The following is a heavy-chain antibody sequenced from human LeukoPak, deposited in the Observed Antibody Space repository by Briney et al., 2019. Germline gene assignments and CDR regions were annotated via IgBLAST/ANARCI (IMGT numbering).Heavy chain of an antibody. J-gene: IGHJ5*02. V-gene: IGHV4-4*07. Sequence: SETLSLTCTVSGGSISSYYWSWIRQPAGKGLEWIGRIYTSGCTNYNPSLKSRVTMSVDTSKNQFSLKLSSVTAADTAVYYCSRNPNPIFGVVTGFQPWGQGTLVTVSS. D-gene: IGHD3-3*01. CDR1: GGSISSYY. CDR2: IYTSGCT. CDR3: SRNPNPIFGVVTGFQP.